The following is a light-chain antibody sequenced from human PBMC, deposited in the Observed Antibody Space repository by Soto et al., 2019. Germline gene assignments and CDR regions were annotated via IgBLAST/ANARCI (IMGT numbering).Light chain of an antibody. J-gene: IGKJ3*01. Sequence: EIVLTQSPATLSLSPGERATLSCRTSQSVSIYLAWYQQKPGQAPRLLIYDTSNRATGIPARFSGSGSGTDFTLTISSLEPEDFAVYYCQQYGSSPVSFGPGTKVDIK. CDR2: DTS. CDR1: QSVSIY. CDR3: QQYGSSPVS. V-gene: IGKV3-11*01.